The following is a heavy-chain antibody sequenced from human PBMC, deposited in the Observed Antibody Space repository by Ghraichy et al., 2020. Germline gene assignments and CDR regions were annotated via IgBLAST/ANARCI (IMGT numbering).Heavy chain of an antibody. J-gene: IGHJ4*02. CDR1: GFTFSSYG. CDR2: IWYDGSNK. V-gene: IGHV3-33*01. Sequence: GESLNISCAASGFTFSSYGMHWVRQAPGKGLEWVAVIWYDGSNKYYADSVKGRFTISRDNSKNTLYLQMNSLRAEDTAVYYCARDPNNWNYDYWGQGTLVTVSS. CDR3: ARDPNNWNYDY. D-gene: IGHD1-7*01.